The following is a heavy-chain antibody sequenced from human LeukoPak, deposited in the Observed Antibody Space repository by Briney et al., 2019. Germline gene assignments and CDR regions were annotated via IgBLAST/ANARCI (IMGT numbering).Heavy chain of an antibody. V-gene: IGHV3-48*02. CDR2: ISSSSSKI. D-gene: IGHD2-8*01. J-gene: IGHJ4*02. CDR3: ARALYFDH. CDR1: GFTFSSYS. Sequence: GGSLRLSCAASGFTFSSYSMNWVRQAAGKGMEWVSYISSSSSKINYADSVKGRFTISRDNGKNSLYMQMNSLRDEDTAVYYCARALYFDHWGQGTLVTVSS.